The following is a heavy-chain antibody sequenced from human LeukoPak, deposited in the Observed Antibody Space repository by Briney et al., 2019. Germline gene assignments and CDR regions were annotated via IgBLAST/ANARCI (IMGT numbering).Heavy chain of an antibody. CDR3: ARDLGQYYDTSDNWFNP. D-gene: IGHD3-22*01. J-gene: IGHJ5*02. CDR1: GFTFSSYE. CDR2: ISSSGSTI. Sequence: GGSLRLSCAASGFTFSSYEMNWVRQAPGKGLEWVSYISSSGSTIYYADSVKGRFTISRDNAKNTLNLQMNSLRAEDTAVYYCARDLGQYYDTSDNWFNPWGQGTLVTVSS. V-gene: IGHV3-48*03.